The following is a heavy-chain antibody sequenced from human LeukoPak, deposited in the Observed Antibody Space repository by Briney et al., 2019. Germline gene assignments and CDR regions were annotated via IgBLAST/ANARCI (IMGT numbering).Heavy chain of an antibody. J-gene: IGHJ6*02. CDR2: INPNRGGT. D-gene: IGHD6-25*01. Sequence: GASVKGCCKASGYTFAGYYMQWARQAPGQGLEWMGWINPNRGGTNYAQKLQCRVTMTRDTSISTAYLQLRRLRSDDTAVYFCARDHRVSSGCYEDYYYGMDVWGRGTTVTVSS. CDR1: GYTFAGYY. CDR3: ARDHRVSSGCYEDYYYGMDV. V-gene: IGHV1-2*02.